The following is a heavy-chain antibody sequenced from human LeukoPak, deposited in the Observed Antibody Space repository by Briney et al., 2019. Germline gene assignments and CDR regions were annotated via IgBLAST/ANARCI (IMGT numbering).Heavy chain of an antibody. CDR1: GYPLPELS. CDR2: FDPEDGET. V-gene: IGHV1-24*01. CDR3: ATDNTVALDY. J-gene: IGHJ4*02. Sequence: ASGKVSFKVSGYPLPELSMHWVRPAPGKGVGWMGGFDPEDGETIYAQKFQGRVTMTEDTSTDTAYMELSSLRSEDTAVYYCATDNTVALDYWGQGTLVTVSS. D-gene: IGHD6-19*01.